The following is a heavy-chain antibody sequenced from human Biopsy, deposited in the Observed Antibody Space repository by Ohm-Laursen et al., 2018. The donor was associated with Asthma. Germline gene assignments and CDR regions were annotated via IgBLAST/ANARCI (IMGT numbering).Heavy chain of an antibody. CDR2: INSVFGTT. Sequence: GASEKVSCKSLGGTFNTYVIGWVRQAPGQGLERMGGINSVFGTTTYPQKFQDRVTITADDSTSTVYMELSSLRSEDTAVYYCARKAGSCISRTCYSLDFWGQGTLVTVSS. J-gene: IGHJ4*02. CDR1: GGTFNTYV. CDR3: ARKAGSCISRTCYSLDF. V-gene: IGHV1-69*13. D-gene: IGHD2-2*01.